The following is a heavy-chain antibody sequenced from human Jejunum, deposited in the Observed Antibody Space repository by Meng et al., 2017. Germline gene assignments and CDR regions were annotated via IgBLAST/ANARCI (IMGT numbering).Heavy chain of an antibody. CDR1: GYSISSGYY. J-gene: IGHJ5*02. V-gene: IGHV4-38-2*02. CDR2: IYHSGNT. CDR3: ARGSRDDGSGSGYYKTWFDP. Sequence: SETLSLTCTVSGYSISSGYYWGWIRQPPGKGLEWIGSIYHSGNTQYNPSLKSRATILADTSKNRLSLRLTSVTAADTAVYFCARGSRDDGSGSGYYKTWFDPWGQGTLVTGSS. D-gene: IGHD3-22*01.